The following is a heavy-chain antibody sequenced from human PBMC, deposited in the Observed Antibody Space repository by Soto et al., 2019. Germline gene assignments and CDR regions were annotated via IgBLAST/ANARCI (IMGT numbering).Heavy chain of an antibody. Sequence: EVQLLESGGGLVQPGGSLRLSCAASGFTFSNYAMIWVRQAPGKGLEWVSAIIPNTLYADSVRGRFTISRDNSKNTLFLQMNSLTAEDTAVYYCAKYDQRGGDYWGPGTLVTVSA. CDR1: GFTFSNYA. D-gene: IGHD1-1*01. J-gene: IGHJ4*02. CDR3: AKYDQRGGDY. V-gene: IGHV3-23*01. CDR2: IIPNT.